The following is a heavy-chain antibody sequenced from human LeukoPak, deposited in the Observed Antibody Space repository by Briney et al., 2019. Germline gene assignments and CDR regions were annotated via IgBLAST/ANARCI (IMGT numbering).Heavy chain of an antibody. J-gene: IGHJ4*02. V-gene: IGHV3-21*01. D-gene: IGHD2-2*01. CDR3: AGYCSSTSCPGDFDY. Sequence: PGGSLSLSCAASGFTFSSYSMNWVCQAPGEGLEWVSSISSSSYIFYEDSVTGRFTITRANANNSLYLQMNSLRAEDTAVYYCAGYCSSTSCPGDFDYWGQGTLVTVSS. CDR2: ISSSSYI. CDR1: GFTFSSYS.